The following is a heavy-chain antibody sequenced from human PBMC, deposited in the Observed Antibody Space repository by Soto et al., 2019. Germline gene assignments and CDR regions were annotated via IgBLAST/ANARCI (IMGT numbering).Heavy chain of an antibody. J-gene: IGHJ3*02. D-gene: IGHD3-3*01. CDR1: GGSISSGGYY. CDR3: ASTGDFWSGYYPPGAFDT. V-gene: IGHV4-31*03. Sequence: SETLSLTCTVSGGSISSGGYYWSWIRQHPGKGLEWIGYIYYSGSTYYNPSLKSRVTISVDTSKNQFSLKLSSVTAADTAVYYCASTGDFWSGYYPPGAFDTWGQGTMVTVSS. CDR2: IYYSGST.